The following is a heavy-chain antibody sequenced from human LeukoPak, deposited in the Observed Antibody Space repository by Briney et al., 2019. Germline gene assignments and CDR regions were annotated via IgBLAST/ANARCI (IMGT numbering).Heavy chain of an antibody. Sequence: PSETLSLTCAVSGYSISSGYYWGWIRQPPGKGLEWIGSIYHSGSTYYNPPLKSRVTISVDTSKNQFSLKLSSVTAADTAVYYCARHGESVVVVAAMGAFDIWGQGTMVTVSS. V-gene: IGHV4-38-2*01. J-gene: IGHJ3*02. D-gene: IGHD2-15*01. CDR3: ARHGESVVVVAAMGAFDI. CDR1: GYSISSGYY. CDR2: IYHSGST.